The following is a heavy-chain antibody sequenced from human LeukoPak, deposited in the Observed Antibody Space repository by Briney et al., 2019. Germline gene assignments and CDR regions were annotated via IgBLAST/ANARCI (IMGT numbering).Heavy chain of an antibody. D-gene: IGHD3-22*01. Sequence: ASETLSLTCTVSGGSISSSSYYWGWIRQPPGKGLEWIGSIYYSGSTYYNPSLKSRVTISVDTSKNQFSLKLSSVTAADTAVYYCARQTYYYDSSGYRKTYYFDYWGQGTLVTVSS. CDR2: IYYSGST. J-gene: IGHJ4*02. CDR1: GGSISSSSYY. CDR3: ARQTYYYDSSGYRKTYYFDY. V-gene: IGHV4-39*01.